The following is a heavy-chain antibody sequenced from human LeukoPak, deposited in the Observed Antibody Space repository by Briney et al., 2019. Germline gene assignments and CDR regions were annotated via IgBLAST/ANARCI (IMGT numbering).Heavy chain of an antibody. V-gene: IGHV1-2*02. CDR3: AREGAMVDY. D-gene: IGHD5-18*01. CDR1: GYTFTNYY. J-gene: IGHJ4*02. CDR2: INPNSGGT. Sequence: GASVIVSCKASGYTFTNYYMRWVRQAPGQGLEWMGWINPNSGGTNYAQKFQGRVTMTRDTSISTAYMELSRLRSEDTAVYYCAREGAMVDYWGQGTLVTVSS.